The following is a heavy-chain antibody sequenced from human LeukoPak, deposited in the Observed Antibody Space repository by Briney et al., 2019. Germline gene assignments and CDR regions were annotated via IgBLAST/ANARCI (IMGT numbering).Heavy chain of an antibody. CDR3: AGATIAAAGFSLDF. Sequence: PSETLSLTCAVSGGSISSSNWWSWVRQPPGKGLEWIGEIYHSGSTNYNPSLKSRVTISVDKSKNHFSLEVSSVTAADTALYYCAGATIAAAGFSLDFWGQGTLVTVSS. J-gene: IGHJ4*02. D-gene: IGHD6-13*01. CDR2: IYHSGST. V-gene: IGHV4-4*02. CDR1: GGSISSSNW.